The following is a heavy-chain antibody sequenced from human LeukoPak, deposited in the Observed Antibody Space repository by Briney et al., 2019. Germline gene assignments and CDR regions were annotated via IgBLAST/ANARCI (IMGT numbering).Heavy chain of an antibody. CDR3: ARVALITIHENDAFDI. D-gene: IGHD3-3*01. Sequence: PSETLSLTCTVSGGSIISNRHYWSWIRQPAGKGLEWIGHIYSSGNTKYNPSLKSRLTMSIDSSKNQFSLILTSVTAADTAVYYCARVALITIHENDAFDIWGQGTVVTVSS. V-gene: IGHV4-61*09. J-gene: IGHJ3*02. CDR2: IYSSGNT. CDR1: GGSIISNRHY.